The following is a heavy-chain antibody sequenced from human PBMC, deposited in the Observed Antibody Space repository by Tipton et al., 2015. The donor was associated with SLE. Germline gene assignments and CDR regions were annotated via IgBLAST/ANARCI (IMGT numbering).Heavy chain of an antibody. CDR1: GGSISSGSYY. J-gene: IGHJ4*02. D-gene: IGHD1-26*01. CDR2: IYPSGST. V-gene: IGHV4-61*09. CDR3: ARETTQWELLDY. Sequence: TLSLTCTVSGGSISSGSYYWTWIRQPAGKGLEWIGYIYPSGSTNFHPSLKSRVTISMDTSKNQFSLNLTSVTAADTAVYYCARETTQWELLDYWGQGILVTVSS.